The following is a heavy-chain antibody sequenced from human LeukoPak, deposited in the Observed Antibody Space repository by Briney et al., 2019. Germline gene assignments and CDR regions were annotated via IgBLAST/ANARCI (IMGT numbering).Heavy chain of an antibody. V-gene: IGHV1-18*01. J-gene: IGHJ4*02. Sequence: ASVKVSCKASGGTFSSYAISWVRQAPGQGLEWMGWISAYSGNTNYAQKLQGRVTMTTDTSTSTAYMELRSLRSDDTAVYYCAREAGIVVVPAAIVYWGQGTLVTVSS. CDR1: GGTFSSYA. D-gene: IGHD2-2*01. CDR3: AREAGIVVVPAAIVY. CDR2: ISAYSGNT.